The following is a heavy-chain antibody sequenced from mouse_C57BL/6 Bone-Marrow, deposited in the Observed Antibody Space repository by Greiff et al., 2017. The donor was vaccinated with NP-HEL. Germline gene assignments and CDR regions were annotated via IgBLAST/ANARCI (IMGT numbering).Heavy chain of an antibody. J-gene: IGHJ1*03. CDR3: ARKVDPSYWYFDV. CDR2: INPSSGYT. Sequence: QVQLQQSGAELAKPGASVKLSCTASGYTFTSYWMHWVKQRPGQGLEWIGYINPSSGYTKYNQKFKDKATLTADKSSSTAYMQLSSLTYEDSAVYYCARKVDPSYWYFDVWGTGTTVTVSS. D-gene: IGHD1-1*01. V-gene: IGHV1-7*01. CDR1: GYTFTSYW.